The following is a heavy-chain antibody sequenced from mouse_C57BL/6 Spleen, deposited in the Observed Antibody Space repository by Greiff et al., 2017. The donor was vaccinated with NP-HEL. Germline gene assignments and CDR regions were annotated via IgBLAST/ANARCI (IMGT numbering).Heavy chain of an antibody. CDR1: GYTFTSYW. CDR3: ARGTIGNYGFFDY. J-gene: IGHJ2*01. D-gene: IGHD2-1*01. CDR2: IDPSDSYT. V-gene: IGHV1-69*01. Sequence: QVQLKQPGAELVMPGASVKLSCKASGYTFTSYWMHWVKQRPGQGLEWIGEIDPSDSYTNYNQKFKGKSTLTVDKSSSTAYMQLSSLTSEDSAVDYCARGTIGNYGFFDYWGQGTTLTVSA.